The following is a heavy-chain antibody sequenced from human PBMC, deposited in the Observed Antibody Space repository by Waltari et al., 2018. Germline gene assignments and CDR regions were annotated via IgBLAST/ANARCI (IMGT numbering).Heavy chain of an antibody. CDR3: ARHYRADGGSFDI. CDR1: GDSFSSDNYY. D-gene: IGHD1-26*01. CDR2: VYYSGST. Sequence: QLQLQESGPGLVKPSETLSLTCTVSGDSFSSDNYYWGWIRQPPGKWPEWIGRVYYSGSTYDNPFLKSRVTISIDTSKNQFSLMLSSVTAADTAVYYCARHYRADGGSFDIWGQGTMVTVSS. V-gene: IGHV4-39*01. J-gene: IGHJ3*02.